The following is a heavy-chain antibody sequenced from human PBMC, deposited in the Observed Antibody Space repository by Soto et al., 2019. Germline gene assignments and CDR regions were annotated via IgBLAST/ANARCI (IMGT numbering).Heavy chain of an antibody. V-gene: IGHV3-21*01. D-gene: IGHD3-22*01. CDR3: AIPPYYYDSSGRTIDY. CDR2: ISSSSSYI. Sequence: GSLRLSCAASGFTFSSYSMNWVRQAPGKGLEWVSSISSSSSYIYYADSVKGRFTISRDNAKNSLYLQMNSLRAEDTAVYYCAIPPYYYDSSGRTIDYWGQGTLVTVSS. J-gene: IGHJ4*02. CDR1: GFTFSSYS.